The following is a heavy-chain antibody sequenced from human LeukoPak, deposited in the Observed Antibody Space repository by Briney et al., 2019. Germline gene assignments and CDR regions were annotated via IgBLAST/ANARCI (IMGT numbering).Heavy chain of an antibody. CDR2: ISWKSGSI. D-gene: IGHD1-26*01. V-gene: IGHV3-9*01. CDR1: GFTFDDYA. Sequence: GRSLRLSCAASGFTFDDYAMHWVRQAPGKGLEWVSGISWKSGSIGYADSVKGRFTISRDNAKNSLYLQMNSLRAEDTAIYYCARDPYNGNYGDSYYYYMDVWGKGTTVTVSS. J-gene: IGHJ6*03. CDR3: ARDPYNGNYGDSYYYYMDV.